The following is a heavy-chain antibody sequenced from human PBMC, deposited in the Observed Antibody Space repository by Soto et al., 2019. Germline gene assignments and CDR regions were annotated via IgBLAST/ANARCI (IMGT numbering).Heavy chain of an antibody. CDR3: ATLPPRIEVTVLPIPT. CDR1: GGSVNIGTYY. CDR2: IYHIGST. J-gene: IGHJ5*02. D-gene: IGHD2-15*01. Sequence: PSETLSLTCTVPGGSVNIGTYYWSWVRQSPGKGLEWIGDIYHIGSTNYNPSLRGRVTISVDKSNNQFSLTLKYVTAADTAVYYCATLPPRIEVTVLPIPTWGQGTLVTSPQ. V-gene: IGHV4-61*01.